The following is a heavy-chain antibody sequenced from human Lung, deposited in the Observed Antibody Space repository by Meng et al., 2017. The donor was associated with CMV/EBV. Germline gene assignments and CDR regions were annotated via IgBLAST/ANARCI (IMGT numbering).Heavy chain of an antibody. CDR3: ARDRYYYDSNFDH. CDR1: GFTFSSYA. D-gene: IGHD3-22*01. CDR2: ISYDGSIK. V-gene: IGHV3-30-3*01. J-gene: IGHJ4*02. Sequence: GESXKISCAASGFTFSSYALHWVRQAPGKGLEWVAVISYDGSIKHYADSVKGRFSISRDNPKNTLYLQMNSLRADDTAVYYCARDRYYYDSNFDHWGQGTXVTVYS.